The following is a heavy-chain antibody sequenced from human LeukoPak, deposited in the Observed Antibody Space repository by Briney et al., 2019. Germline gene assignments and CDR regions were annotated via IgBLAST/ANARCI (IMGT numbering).Heavy chain of an antibody. J-gene: IGHJ4*02. CDR1: GFTFDDYA. CDR3: AKAGSYRGDSYFDY. D-gene: IGHD1-26*01. CDR2: ISWNSGSI. V-gene: IGHV3-9*01. Sequence: GGSLRLSCAASGFTFDDYAMHWVRQAPGKGLEWVSGISWNSGSIGYADSVKGRLTISRDNAKSSLYLQMNSLRAEDTALYYCAKAGSYRGDSYFDYWGQGTLVTVSS.